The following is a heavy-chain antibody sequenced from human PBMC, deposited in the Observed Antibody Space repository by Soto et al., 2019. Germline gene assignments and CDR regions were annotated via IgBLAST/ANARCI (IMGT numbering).Heavy chain of an antibody. CDR2: IYYSGST. CDR1: GGSISSSSYY. J-gene: IGHJ4*02. Sequence: QLQLQESGPGLVKPSETLSLTCTVSGGSISSSSYYWGWIRQPPGKGLEWIGSIYYSGSTYYNPSLKGRVPITVDTSKNQFLLKVGFVAAADTGVYYCARQGDFWSGYYGGGDYWGQGTLVTVSS. CDR3: ARQGDFWSGYYGGGDY. D-gene: IGHD3-3*01. V-gene: IGHV4-39*01.